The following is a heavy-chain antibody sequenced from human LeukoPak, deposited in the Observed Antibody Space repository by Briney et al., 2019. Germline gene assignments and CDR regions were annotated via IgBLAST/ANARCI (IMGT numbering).Heavy chain of an antibody. J-gene: IGHJ4*02. CDR1: AFTFSSYS. D-gene: IGHD3-10*01. Sequence: GGSLRLSCASSAFTFSSYSMNWVRQAPGKGLEWVSSISGSSSDIYYAGSVKGRFTISRDNAKNSLYLQMNSLRAEDTAVYYCAKDKEYYYGSGSYIDYWGQGTLVTVSS. V-gene: IGHV3-21*01. CDR3: AKDKEYYYGSGSYIDY. CDR2: ISGSSSDI.